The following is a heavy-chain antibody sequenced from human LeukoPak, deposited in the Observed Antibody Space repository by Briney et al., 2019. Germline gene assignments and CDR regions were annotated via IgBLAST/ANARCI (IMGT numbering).Heavy chain of an antibody. V-gene: IGHV4-34*01. CDR3: ARERVPRGAAAGTRWFDP. Sequence: SETLSLTCAVYGGSFSGYYWSWIRRPPGKGLEWIGEINHSGSTNYSPSLKSRVTISVDTSKNQFSLKLSSVTAADTAVYYCARERVPRGAAAGTRWFDPWGQGTLVTVSS. D-gene: IGHD6-13*01. CDR2: INHSGST. J-gene: IGHJ5*02. CDR1: GGSFSGYY.